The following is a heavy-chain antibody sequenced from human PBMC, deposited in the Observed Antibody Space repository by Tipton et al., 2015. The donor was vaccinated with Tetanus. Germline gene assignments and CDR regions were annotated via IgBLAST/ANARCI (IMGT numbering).Heavy chain of an antibody. Sequence: TLSLTCTVSGASISSYYWSWIRQPAGKGLEWIGRVYNSGSTDYNPSLKGRLAMSLDTSKNQFSLKLSSVTAADTAVYYCARDHTRYSGSSVATFDIWGQGTMVTVSS. CDR2: VYNSGST. D-gene: IGHD6-6*01. J-gene: IGHJ3*02. CDR3: ARDHTRYSGSSVATFDI. CDR1: GASISSYY. V-gene: IGHV4-4*07.